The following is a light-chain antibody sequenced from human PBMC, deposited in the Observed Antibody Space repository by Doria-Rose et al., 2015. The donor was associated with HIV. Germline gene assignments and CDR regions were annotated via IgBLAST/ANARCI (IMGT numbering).Light chain of an antibody. J-gene: IGKJ1*01. CDR2: AAS. Sequence: ASIGDRATITCRASQTVSTYLNWFQQEPGKAPKLLIYAASRLQSGVPSRFSGSGSGTDLTLTISGLQPGDFATYYCQQTYSSPPWTFGQGTKVEMK. CDR3: QQTYSSPPWT. CDR1: QTVSTY. V-gene: IGKV1-39*01.